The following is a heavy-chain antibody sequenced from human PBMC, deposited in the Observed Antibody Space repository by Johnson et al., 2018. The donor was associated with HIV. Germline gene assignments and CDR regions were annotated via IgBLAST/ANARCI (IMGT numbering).Heavy chain of an antibody. Sequence: VQLVESGGGVVQPGGSLGVSCVASGFTFSSYGMHWVRQAPGKGLEWVSGINWNGGSTGYADSVKGRFTISRDNAKKSLCLQMNTLRAEDTALYYCASEAKHHVGANRVSSFDILGQGTMVTVSS. V-gene: IGHV3-20*04. J-gene: IGHJ3*02. CDR1: GFTFSSYG. D-gene: IGHD1-26*01. CDR3: ASEAKHHVGANRVSSFDI. CDR2: INWNGGST.